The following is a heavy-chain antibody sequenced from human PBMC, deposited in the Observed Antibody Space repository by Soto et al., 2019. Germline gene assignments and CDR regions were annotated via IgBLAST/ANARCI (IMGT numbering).Heavy chain of an antibody. J-gene: IGHJ4*02. D-gene: IGHD3-10*01. Sequence: SDTLSLTCDVPGGYISSGGYSWSWIRQPPGKGLEWIEYIYHSGSTYYNPSLKNRVTISVDRSKNQCSLKLSSVTAADTAVYYCARGSLDYYGSGSYYQNWGQGTLVTVSS. CDR2: IYHSGST. CDR3: ARGSLDYYGSGSYYQN. V-gene: IGHV4-30-2*01. CDR1: GGYISSGGYS.